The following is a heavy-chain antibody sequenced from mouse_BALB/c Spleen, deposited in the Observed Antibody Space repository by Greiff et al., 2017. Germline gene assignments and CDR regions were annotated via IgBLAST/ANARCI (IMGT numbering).Heavy chain of an antibody. D-gene: IGHD2-1*01. CDR3: ARRPYGNYAMDY. V-gene: IGHV5-12-2*01. CDR1: GFTFSSST. Sequence: EVKLVESGGGLVQPGGSLKLSCAASGFTFSSSTMSWVRQTPEKRLEWVAYISNGGGSTYYPDTVKGRFTISRDNAKNTLYLQMSSLKSEDTAMYYCARRPYGNYAMDYWGQGTSVTVSS. J-gene: IGHJ4*01. CDR2: ISNGGGST.